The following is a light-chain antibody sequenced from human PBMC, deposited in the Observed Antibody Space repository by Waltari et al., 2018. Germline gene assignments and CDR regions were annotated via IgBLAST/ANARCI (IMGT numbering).Light chain of an antibody. CDR3: AAWDDSLNGYV. CDR2: DND. Sequence: QSVLTQSPSASGTPGQRVTISCSGSTSKIGSNPANWYKQLPGAAPKLLIYDNDHRLSGVPDRFSGSTSGSSASLAISWLQSEDEAEYYCAAWDDSLNGYVFGTGTKVTVL. V-gene: IGLV1-44*01. J-gene: IGLJ1*01. CDR1: TSKIGSNP.